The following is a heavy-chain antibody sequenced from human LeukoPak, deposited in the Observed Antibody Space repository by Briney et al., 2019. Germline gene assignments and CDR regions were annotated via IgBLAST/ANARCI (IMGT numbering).Heavy chain of an antibody. CDR3: AVGSGSFYYYGMDV. CDR2: IYSGGST. V-gene: IGHV3-66*01. D-gene: IGHD3-10*01. Sequence: PGGSLRLSCAASGFTVSSNYMSWVRQAPGKGLEWVSVIYSGGSTYYADSVKGRFTIPRDNSKNTLYLQMNSLRAEDTAVYYCAVGSGSFYYYGMDVWGQGTTVTVSS. J-gene: IGHJ6*02. CDR1: GFTVSSNY.